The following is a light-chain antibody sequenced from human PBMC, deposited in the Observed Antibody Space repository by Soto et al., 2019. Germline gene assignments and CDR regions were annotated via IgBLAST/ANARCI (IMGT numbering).Light chain of an antibody. CDR3: SSFTSSMTNV. Sequence: SVLTQPASVSGSPGQSITISCTGTSSDVGGYNSVSWYQQHPGKAPKLILYDVTDRPSGVSYRFSGSKSGNTASLTISGLQAADDADYFCSSFTSSMTNVFGSGTKLTVL. J-gene: IGLJ1*01. CDR1: SSDVGGYNS. CDR2: DVT. V-gene: IGLV2-14*01.